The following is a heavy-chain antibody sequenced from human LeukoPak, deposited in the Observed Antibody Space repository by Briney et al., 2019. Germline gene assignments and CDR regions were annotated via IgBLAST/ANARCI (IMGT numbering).Heavy chain of an antibody. CDR2: ISWNSGSI. J-gene: IGHJ4*02. D-gene: IGHD3-22*01. CDR1: GFTFDDYA. Sequence: GRSLRLSCAASGFTFDDYAMHWVRRAPGKGLEWVSGISWNSGSIGYADSVNGRFTISRDNAKNSLYLQMNSLRAEDTALYYCAKDMGRYYDSSGYYALDFWGQGTLVTVSS. V-gene: IGHV3-9*01. CDR3: AKDMGRYYDSSGYYALDF.